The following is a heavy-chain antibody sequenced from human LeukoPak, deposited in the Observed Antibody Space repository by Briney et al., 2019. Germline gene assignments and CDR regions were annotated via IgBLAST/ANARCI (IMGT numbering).Heavy chain of an antibody. V-gene: IGHV4-39*01. CDR3: ATPGSFADAFDI. CDR1: GGSISSSSYY. Sequence: SETLSLTCTVSGGSISSSSYYWGWIRQPPGKGLEWIGSIYYSGSTYYNPSLKSRVTISVDTSKNHFSLKLSSVTAADTAVYYCATPGSFADAFDIWGQGTMVTVSS. D-gene: IGHD3-10*01. J-gene: IGHJ3*02. CDR2: IYYSGST.